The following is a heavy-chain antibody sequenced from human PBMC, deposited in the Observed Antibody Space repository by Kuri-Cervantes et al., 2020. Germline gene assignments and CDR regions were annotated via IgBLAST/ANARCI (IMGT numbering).Heavy chain of an antibody. CDR3: ARYRGFDWLSLDY. V-gene: IGHV3-9*01. D-gene: IGHD3-9*01. Sequence: GGSLRLSCAASGFTFDDYAMHWVRQAPGKGLEWVSGISWNSVTIDYVDSVKGRFTISRDNARSSLYLQMNSLRAEDTAVYYCARYRGFDWLSLDYWGQGTLVTVSS. CDR1: GFTFDDYA. J-gene: IGHJ4*02. CDR2: ISWNSVTI.